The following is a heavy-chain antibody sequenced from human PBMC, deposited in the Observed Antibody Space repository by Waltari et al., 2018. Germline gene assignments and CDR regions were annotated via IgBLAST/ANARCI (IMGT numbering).Heavy chain of an antibody. V-gene: IGHV1-69*08. J-gene: IGHJ5*02. Sequence: QVQLVQSGAEVKKPGSSVKVSCKASGGTFSSYAISWVRQAPGQGLEWMGRISPIFGTANYAQKFQGRVTITADKSTSTAYMELSSLRSEDTAVYYCARETPDYGDYGIFDPWGQGTLVTVSS. CDR3: ARETPDYGDYGIFDP. CDR2: ISPIFGTA. D-gene: IGHD4-17*01. CDR1: GGTFSSYA.